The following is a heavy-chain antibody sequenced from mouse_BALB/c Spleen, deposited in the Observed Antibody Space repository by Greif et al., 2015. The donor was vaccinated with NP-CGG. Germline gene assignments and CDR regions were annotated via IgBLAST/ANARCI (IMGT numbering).Heavy chain of an antibody. J-gene: IGHJ1*01. CDR1: GFNIKDTY. CDR3: ARWDWYFDV. V-gene: IGHV14-3*02. CDR2: IDPANGNT. Sequence: EVHLVESGAELVKPGASVKLSCTASGFNIKDTYMHWVKQRPEQGLEWIGRIDPANGNTKYDPKFQGKATITADTSSNTAYLQLSSLTSEDTAVYHCARWDWYFDVWGAGTTVTVSS.